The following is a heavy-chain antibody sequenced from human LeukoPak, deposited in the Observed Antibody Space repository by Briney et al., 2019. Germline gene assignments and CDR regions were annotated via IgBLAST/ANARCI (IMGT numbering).Heavy chain of an antibody. CDR1: GFTFSSYW. J-gene: IGHJ4*02. CDR3: ARDTVSHYYGSGSYDY. V-gene: IGHV3-74*01. Sequence: PGGSLRLSCAASGFTFSSYWMHWVRQAPGKGLVWVSRINSDGSSTSYVDSVKGRFTISRDNAKNTLYLQMNSLRAEDTAVYYCARDTVSHYYGSGSYDYWGQGTLVTVSS. D-gene: IGHD3-10*01. CDR2: INSDGSST.